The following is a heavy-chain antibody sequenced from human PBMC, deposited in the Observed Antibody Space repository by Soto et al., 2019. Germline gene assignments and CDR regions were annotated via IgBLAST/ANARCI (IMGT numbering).Heavy chain of an antibody. CDR3: AREIAVAAQGSFDY. CDR2: IYYSGST. Sequence: PSETLSLTCTVSGGSISSGGYYWSWIRQHPGKGLEWIGHIYYSGSTYYNPSLKSRVTISVDTSKNQFSLKLSSVTAADTAVYYCAREIAVAAQGSFDYWGQGTLVTVSS. J-gene: IGHJ4*02. CDR1: GGSISSGGYY. D-gene: IGHD6-19*01. V-gene: IGHV4-31*03.